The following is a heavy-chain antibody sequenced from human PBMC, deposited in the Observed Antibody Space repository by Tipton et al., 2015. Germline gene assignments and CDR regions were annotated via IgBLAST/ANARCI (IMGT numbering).Heavy chain of an antibody. CDR2: ISYTDGA. V-gene: IGHV4-61*01. CDR1: GGSVTSGSYY. J-gene: IGHJ4*02. CDR3: ACQDYDSLTRDYQTVDY. Sequence: TLSLTCTVSGGSVTSGSYYWSWIRQPPGKGLEWIGYISYTDGAHYNPSLKSRVTMSRDTSKTQFSLKLTSVTAADTAVYYCACQDYDSLTRDYQTVDYWGQGTLVTVSS. D-gene: IGHD3-9*01.